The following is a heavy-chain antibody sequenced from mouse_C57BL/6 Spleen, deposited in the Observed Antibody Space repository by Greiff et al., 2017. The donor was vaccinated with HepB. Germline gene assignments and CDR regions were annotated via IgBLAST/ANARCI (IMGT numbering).Heavy chain of an antibody. J-gene: IGHJ2*01. CDR1: GFSLTSYG. V-gene: IGHV2-2*01. CDR3: ARSRFWYGSSFDY. Sequence: VKLVESGPGLVQPSQSLSITCTVSGFSLTSYGVHWVRQSPGKGLEWLGVIWSGGSTDYNAAFISRLSISKDNSKSQVFFKMNSLQADDTAIYYCARSRFWYGSSFDYWGQGTTLTVSS. CDR2: IWSGGST. D-gene: IGHD1-1*01.